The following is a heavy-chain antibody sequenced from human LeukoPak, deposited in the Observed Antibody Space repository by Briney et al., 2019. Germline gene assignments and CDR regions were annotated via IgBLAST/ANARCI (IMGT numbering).Heavy chain of an antibody. Sequence: GGSLRLSCVASGFTFTTYSISWVRQAPGKGLEWVSSISISSSYIYYADAVKGRFTISRDNAKNSLYLQMNSLRPGDTAVYYCARNVIRQGGSYHFDYWGQGALVTVSS. CDR2: ISISSSYI. J-gene: IGHJ4*02. D-gene: IGHD1-26*01. CDR3: ARNVIRQGGSYHFDY. V-gene: IGHV3-21*01. CDR1: GFTFTTYS.